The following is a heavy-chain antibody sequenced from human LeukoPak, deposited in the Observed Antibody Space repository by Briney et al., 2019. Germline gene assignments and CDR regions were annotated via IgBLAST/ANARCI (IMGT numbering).Heavy chain of an antibody. J-gene: IGHJ4*02. Sequence: PSETLSLTCTVSGGSISGYYWSWIRQPPGKGLEWIGYIYYSGSTNYNPSLKSRVTISVDTSKNQFSLKLSSVTAADTAVYYCARGYTMVRGVIGGYFDYWGQGTLVTVSS. V-gene: IGHV4-59*01. CDR3: ARGYTMVRGVIGGYFDY. CDR2: IYYSGST. CDR1: GGSISGYY. D-gene: IGHD3-10*01.